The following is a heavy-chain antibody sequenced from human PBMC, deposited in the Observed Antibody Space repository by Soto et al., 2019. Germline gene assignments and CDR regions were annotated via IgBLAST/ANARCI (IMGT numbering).Heavy chain of an antibody. D-gene: IGHD3-9*01. CDR2: INHSGST. V-gene: IGHV4-34*01. J-gene: IGHJ5*02. CDR1: GGSFSGYF. Sequence: QVQLQQWGAGLLKPSETLSLTCAVYGGSFSGYFWTWIRQPPGKGLEWIGEINHSGSTNYNPSLRSRVTISVDTSKNQFSLNLSSVTAADTAVYYCARGRSYYDFLTRRYWFDPWGQGTLVTVSS. CDR3: ARGRSYYDFLTRRYWFDP.